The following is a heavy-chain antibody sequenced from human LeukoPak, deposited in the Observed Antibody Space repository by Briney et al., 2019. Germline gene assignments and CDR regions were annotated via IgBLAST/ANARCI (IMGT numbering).Heavy chain of an antibody. D-gene: IGHD4-17*01. J-gene: IGHJ4*02. CDR3: ASFYGDYGKGTDVNYDY. CDR2: IYTSGST. V-gene: IGHV4-61*02. Sequence: MPSETLSLTCTVSGGSISSGSYYWSWIRQPAGKGLEWIGRIYTSGSTNYNPSLKSRVTISVDTSKNQFSLKLSSVTAADTAVYYCASFYGDYGKGTDVNYDYWGQGTLVTVSS. CDR1: GGSISSGSYY.